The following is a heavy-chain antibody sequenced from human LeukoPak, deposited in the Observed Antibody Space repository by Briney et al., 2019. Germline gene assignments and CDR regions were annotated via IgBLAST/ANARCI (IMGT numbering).Heavy chain of an antibody. J-gene: IGHJ4*02. CDR2: IIPIFGTA. Sequence: SVKVSCKASGGTFSSYAISWVRQAPGQGLEWMGRIIPIFGTANYAQKFQGRVTITADKSTSTAYMELSSLGSEDTAVYYCAREDGDYNFDYWGQGTLVTVSS. D-gene: IGHD4-17*01. V-gene: IGHV1-69*06. CDR3: AREDGDYNFDY. CDR1: GGTFSSYA.